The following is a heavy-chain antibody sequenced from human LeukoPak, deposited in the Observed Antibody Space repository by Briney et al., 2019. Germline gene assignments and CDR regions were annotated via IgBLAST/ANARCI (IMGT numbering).Heavy chain of an antibody. J-gene: IGHJ5*02. Sequence: GASVKVSCKVSGYTLTELSMHWVRQAPGKGLEWMGGFDPEDGETIYAQKFQGRVTMTEDTSTDTAYMELSSLRSEDTAVYYCATILLYGSGSYGWFDPWGQGTLVTVSS. V-gene: IGHV1-24*01. D-gene: IGHD3-10*01. CDR1: GYTLTELS. CDR3: ATILLYGSGSYGWFDP. CDR2: FDPEDGET.